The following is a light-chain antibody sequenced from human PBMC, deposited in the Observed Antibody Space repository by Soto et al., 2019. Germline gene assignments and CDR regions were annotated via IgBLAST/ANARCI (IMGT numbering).Light chain of an antibody. J-gene: IGKJ4*01. CDR3: QQYYSSPLT. CDR2: WAS. CDR1: QSVLYSSNNKNY. V-gene: IGKV4-1*01. Sequence: DIVMTQSPDSLAVSLGERATINCKSSQSVLYSSNNKNYLAWYQQKPGQPPKLLIYWASTRESGVPDRFSGSGSGTDFTLTIRSLQAEDVAVYFCQQYYSSPLTFGGGNKVEIK.